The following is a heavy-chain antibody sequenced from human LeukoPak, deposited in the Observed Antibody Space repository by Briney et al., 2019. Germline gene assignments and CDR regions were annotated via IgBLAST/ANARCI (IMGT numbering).Heavy chain of an antibody. CDR2: IYYSGST. J-gene: IGHJ4*02. V-gene: IGHV4-59*01. D-gene: IGHD4-17*01. Sequence: SETLSLTCTVSGGPISSYYWSWIRQPPGKGLEWIGYIYYSGSTNCNPSLKSRVTISVDTSKNQFSLKLSSVTAEDTAVYYCASCHYYGDYRYWGQGTLVTVSS. CDR3: ASCHYYGDYRY. CDR1: GGPISSYY.